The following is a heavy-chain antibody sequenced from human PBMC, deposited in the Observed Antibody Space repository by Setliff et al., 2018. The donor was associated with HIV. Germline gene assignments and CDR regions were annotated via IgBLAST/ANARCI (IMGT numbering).Heavy chain of an antibody. V-gene: IGHV4-30-4*01. J-gene: IGHJ4*02. D-gene: IGHD3-16*01. CDR3: ARQAERDDDSYLDY. Sequence: SETLSLTCSVSGGSTTSGGYYWSWIRQHPGKGLEYIGYIYYSGSTYYNPSLKSRVTMSIDTSNNQFSLKLTSLTAADTAVYFCARQAERDDDSYLDYWGQGTLVTVSS. CDR1: GGSTTSGGYY. CDR2: IYYSGST.